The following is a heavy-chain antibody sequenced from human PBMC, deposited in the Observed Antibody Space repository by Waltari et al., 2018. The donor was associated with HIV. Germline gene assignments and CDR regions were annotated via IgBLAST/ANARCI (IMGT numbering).Heavy chain of an antibody. Sequence: QVQLVQSGAEVKKPGSSVKVSCMASGGTFSSYAFNWVRQDPGQGLEWMVAIIPIFDTTNYAQKFQGRVRITADESTVTAYMELSSLRSEDTAVYYCARASGDYSFYYAMDVWGQGTTVTVSS. V-gene: IGHV1-69*01. CDR3: ARASGDYSFYYAMDV. D-gene: IGHD2-8*02. CDR2: IIPIFDTT. J-gene: IGHJ6*02. CDR1: GGTFSSYA.